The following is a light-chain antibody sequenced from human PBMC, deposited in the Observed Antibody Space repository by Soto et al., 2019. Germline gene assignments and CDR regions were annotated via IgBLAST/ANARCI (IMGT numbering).Light chain of an antibody. V-gene: IGKV3-11*01. Sequence: EIVLTQSPGTLSLSPGKRATLSCRASQSISSSYLAWYQQKPGQAPRLLIYDASNRATGIPARFSGSGSGTDFTLTISSLEPEDFAVYYCQQRRNWPPGITFGQGTRLEIK. J-gene: IGKJ5*01. CDR3: QQRRNWPPGIT. CDR1: QSISSSY. CDR2: DAS.